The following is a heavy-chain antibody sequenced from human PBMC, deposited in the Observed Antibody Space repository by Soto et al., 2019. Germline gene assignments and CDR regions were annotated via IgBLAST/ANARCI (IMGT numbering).Heavy chain of an antibody. CDR3: ARHNIGSGWYGGASTGPLKVYYYGMDV. CDR2: IYPGDSDT. V-gene: IGHV5-51*01. D-gene: IGHD6-19*01. J-gene: IGHJ6*02. Sequence: GESLKISCKGSGYSFTSYWIGWVRQMPGKGLEWMGIIYPGDSDTRYGPSFQGQVTISADKSISTAYLQWSSLKASDTAMYYCARHNIGSGWYGGASTGPLKVYYYGMDVWGQGATVTVSS. CDR1: GYSFTSYW.